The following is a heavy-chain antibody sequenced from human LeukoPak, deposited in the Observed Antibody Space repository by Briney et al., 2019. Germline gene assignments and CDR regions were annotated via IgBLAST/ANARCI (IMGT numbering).Heavy chain of an antibody. CDR3: ARAKRWLQLAATTDY. V-gene: IGHV3-30*04. Sequence: PGGSLRLSCAASGFTFSSYVMHWVRQAPGKGLEWVAIISYDGSNEYYADSVKGRFTISRDNAKNSLYLEMNSLRAEDTAVYYCARAKRWLQLAATTDYWGQGTLVTVSS. D-gene: IGHD5-24*01. J-gene: IGHJ4*02. CDR1: GFTFSSYV. CDR2: ISYDGSNE.